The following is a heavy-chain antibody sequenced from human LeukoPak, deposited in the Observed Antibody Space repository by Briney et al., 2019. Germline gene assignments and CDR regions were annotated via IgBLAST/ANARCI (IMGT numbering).Heavy chain of an antibody. CDR2: IYYSGGT. Sequence: SETLSLTCTVSGGSISSYYWSWIRQPPGKGLEWIGYIYYSGGTNYNPSLKSRVTISVDTSKNQFSLKLSSVTAADTAVYYCARVPVAAAGPTGEFDPWGQGTLVTVSS. CDR3: ARVPVAAAGPTGEFDP. V-gene: IGHV4-59*12. CDR1: GGSISSYY. D-gene: IGHD6-13*01. J-gene: IGHJ5*02.